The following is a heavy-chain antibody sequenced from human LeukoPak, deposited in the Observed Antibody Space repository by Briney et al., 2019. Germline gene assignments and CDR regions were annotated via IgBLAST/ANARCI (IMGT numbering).Heavy chain of an antibody. V-gene: IGHV4-39*07. CDR2: FYYSGST. CDR3: ARADGGSYESRYYYYMDV. Sequence: SETLSLTCTASGGSISSSSTNWGRIAPPQGRGWEGFGRFYYSGSTYYNPSLKSRVTISVDTSKNQFSLKLSSVTAADTAVYYCARADGGSYESRYYYYMDVWGKGTTVTVSS. D-gene: IGHD1-26*01. CDR1: GGSISSSSTN. J-gene: IGHJ6*03.